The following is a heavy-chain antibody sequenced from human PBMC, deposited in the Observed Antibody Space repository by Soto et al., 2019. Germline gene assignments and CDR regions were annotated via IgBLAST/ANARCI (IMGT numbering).Heavy chain of an antibody. D-gene: IGHD1-26*01. Sequence: GASVKVSCKASGGTFSSYAISWVRQAPGQGLEWMGGIIPIFGTANYAQKFQGRVTITADESTSTAYMELSSLRSEDTAVYYCASSLGSYHGPFHYWGQGTLVTVSS. CDR1: GGTFSSYA. CDR2: IIPIFGTA. V-gene: IGHV1-69*13. J-gene: IGHJ4*02. CDR3: ASSLGSYHGPFHY.